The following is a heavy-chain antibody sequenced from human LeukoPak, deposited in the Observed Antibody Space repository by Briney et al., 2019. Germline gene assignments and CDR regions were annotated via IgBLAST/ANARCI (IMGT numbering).Heavy chain of an antibody. Sequence: TGGSLRLSCAASGFTFSSYGMSWVRQAPGKGLEWVSAISGSGGSTYYADSVKGRFTISRDNSKNTLYLQMNSLRAEDTAVYYCAKDRGAIWHYYDSSGSRVFYWGQGTLVTVSS. J-gene: IGHJ4*02. V-gene: IGHV3-23*01. CDR1: GFTFSSYG. CDR2: ISGSGGST. D-gene: IGHD3-22*01. CDR3: AKDRGAIWHYYDSSGSRVFY.